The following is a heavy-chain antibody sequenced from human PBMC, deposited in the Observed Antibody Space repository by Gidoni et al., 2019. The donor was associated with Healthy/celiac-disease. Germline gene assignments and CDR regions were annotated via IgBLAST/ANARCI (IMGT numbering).Heavy chain of an antibody. D-gene: IGHD3-16*02. V-gene: IGHV4-61*01. J-gene: IGHJ3*02. CDR2: IYYSGST. CDR1: GGSVSSGSYY. Sequence: QVQLQESGPGLVKPSETLSLTCTVSGGSVSSGSYYWSWIRQPPGKGLEWIGYIYYSGSTNYNPSLKSRVTISVDTSKNQFSLKLSSVTAADTAVYYCARDPEPFYYDYIWGSYRYGAFDIWCQGTMVTVSS. CDR3: ARDPEPFYYDYIWGSYRYGAFDI.